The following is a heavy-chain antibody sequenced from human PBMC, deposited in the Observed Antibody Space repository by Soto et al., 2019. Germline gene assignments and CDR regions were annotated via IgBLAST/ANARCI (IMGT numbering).Heavy chain of an antibody. CDR2: INHSGST. CDR3: ESRGWTFDY. D-gene: IGHD6-19*01. J-gene: IGHJ4*02. Sequence: SETLSLTCAVYGESFSGYYWTWIRQPPGKGLEWIGEINHSGSTNYNPSLKSRVTMSVDTSKNQFSLKLSSVTAADTAVYYCESRGWTFDYWGQGTLVTVSS. V-gene: IGHV4-34*01. CDR1: GESFSGYY.